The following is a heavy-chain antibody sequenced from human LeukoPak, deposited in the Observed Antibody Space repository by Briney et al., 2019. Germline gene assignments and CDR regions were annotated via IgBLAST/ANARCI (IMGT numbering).Heavy chain of an antibody. CDR1: GFTFSSYW. CDR3: ARDEGWSIAARPFDY. V-gene: IGHV3-74*01. J-gene: IGHJ4*02. CDR2: INSDGSST. D-gene: IGHD6-6*01. Sequence: LSGGSLRLSCAASGFTFSSYWMHWVRQAPGKGLVWVSRINSDGSSTSYADSVKGRFTISRDNAKNTLYLQMNSLRAEDTAVYYCARDEGWSIAARPFDYWGQGTLVTVSS.